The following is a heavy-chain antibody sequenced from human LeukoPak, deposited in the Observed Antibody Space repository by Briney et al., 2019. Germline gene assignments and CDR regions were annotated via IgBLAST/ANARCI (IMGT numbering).Heavy chain of an antibody. CDR3: ATLYGDYNWYFDL. CDR2: ISASGGTT. D-gene: IGHD4-17*01. CDR1: QLTFNRYV. V-gene: IGHV3-23*01. Sequence: GSLRLSCTSSQLTFNRYVMAWVRQAPGKGLEWVSTISASGGTTYYADSVQGRFTISRDNSENTLYLQMNSLRAEDTAVYYCATLYGDYNWYFDLWGRGTLVTVSS. J-gene: IGHJ2*01.